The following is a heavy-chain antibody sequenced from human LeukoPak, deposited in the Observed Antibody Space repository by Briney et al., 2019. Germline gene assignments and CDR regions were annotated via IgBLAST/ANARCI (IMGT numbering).Heavy chain of an antibody. CDR1: GYTFTSYG. Sequence: GASVKVSCKASGYTFTSYGITWVQQAPGQGLEWMGWSSSYNGQTNYVKKFQGRVTMTADTSTSTAYMELRSLRSDDTAVYYCARDRPILSMGDDAFDIWGQGTMVTVSS. V-gene: IGHV1-18*01. CDR2: SSSYNGQT. CDR3: ARDRPILSMGDDAFDI. D-gene: IGHD3-16*01. J-gene: IGHJ3*02.